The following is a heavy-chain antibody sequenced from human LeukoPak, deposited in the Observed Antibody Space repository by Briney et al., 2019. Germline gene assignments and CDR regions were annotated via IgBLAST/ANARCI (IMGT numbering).Heavy chain of an antibody. Sequence: GGSLRLSCVAAGFTFSSYEMQWVRQAPGKGLEWVSYISNSGRTIHYADSAKGRFTISRDNAKSSLFLHMNSLRAEDTAVYYCARGDNSSTWNYSFDYWAQGTLVTVSS. J-gene: IGHJ4*02. V-gene: IGHV3-48*03. CDR2: ISNSGRTI. CDR1: GFTFSSYE. CDR3: ARGDNSSTWNYSFDY. D-gene: IGHD6-13*01.